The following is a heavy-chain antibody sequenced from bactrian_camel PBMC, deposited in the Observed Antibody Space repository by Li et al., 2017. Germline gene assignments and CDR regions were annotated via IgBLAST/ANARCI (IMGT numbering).Heavy chain of an antibody. Sequence: HVQLVESGGGLVQPGGSLRLSCAASGITFNGYYMTWVRQAPGKGLEWVSTITSDGKTTYYADSVKGRFTISQVNGQNTVFLQMNSLRPEDSAMYYCAASYFFGKFSGTKCTVAARKGTEFGYWGQGTQVTVS. J-gene: IGHJ6*01. CDR1: GITFNGYY. CDR3: AASYFFGKFSGTKCTVAARKGTEFGY. CDR2: ITSDGKTT. V-gene: IGHV3-2*01. D-gene: IGHD6*01.